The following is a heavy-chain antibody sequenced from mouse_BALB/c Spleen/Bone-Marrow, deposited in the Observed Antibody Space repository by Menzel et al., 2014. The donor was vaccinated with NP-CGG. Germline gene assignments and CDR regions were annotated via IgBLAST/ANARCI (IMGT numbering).Heavy chain of an antibody. J-gene: IGHJ3*01. D-gene: IGHD2-4*01. CDR1: GDSITSGY. V-gene: IGHV3-8*02. CDR3: ARPSYDYDLAWFAY. CDR2: ISYSGST. Sequence: VQLQQSGPSLVKPSQTLSLTCSVTGDSITSGYWNWIRKFPGNKLEYMGYISYSGSTYYNPSLKSRISITRDTSKIQYYLQLNSVTTEDTATYYCARPSYDYDLAWFAYWGQGTLVTVSA.